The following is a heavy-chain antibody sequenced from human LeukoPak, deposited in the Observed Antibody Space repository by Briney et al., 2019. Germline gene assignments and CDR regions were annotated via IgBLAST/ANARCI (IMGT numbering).Heavy chain of an antibody. V-gene: IGHV4-38-2*02. CDR1: GGSISSYY. CDR3: ARVATNWFDP. J-gene: IGHJ5*02. CDR2: MYHSGSA. Sequence: PSETLSLTCTVSGGSISSYYWGWIRQPPGKGLEWIGSMYHSGSAYYNPSLESRLTISVDTSKNQFSLKLTSVTAADTAVYYCARVATNWFDPWGQGTLVTVSS.